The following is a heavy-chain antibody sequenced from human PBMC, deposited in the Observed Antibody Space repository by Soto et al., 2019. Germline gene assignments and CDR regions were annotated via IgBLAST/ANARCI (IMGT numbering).Heavy chain of an antibody. J-gene: IGHJ6*02. CDR2: ISAYNGNT. CDR3: ARSTAMVGPGYYCMDV. Sequence: QVRLVQSGAEVKKPGASVKVSCKASGYTFTSYGISWVRQAPGQGLKWMGWISAYNGNTNYAQKLQGRVTMTTDTSTSTAYMELRSLRSDDTAVYYCARSTAMVGPGYYCMDVWGQGTTVTVSS. V-gene: IGHV1-18*01. CDR1: GYTFTSYG. D-gene: IGHD5-18*01.